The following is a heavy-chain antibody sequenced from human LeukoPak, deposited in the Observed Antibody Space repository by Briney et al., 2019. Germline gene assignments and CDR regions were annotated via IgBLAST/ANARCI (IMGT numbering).Heavy chain of an antibody. CDR3: AKASGYFDFWSGYFDDY. Sequence: GRSLRLSCAASGFTFSSYGMHWVRQAPGKGLEWVAVITCDGSNKYYADSVKGRFTISRDNSKNTLYLQVNSLRAEDTAVYYCAKASGYFDFWSGYFDDYWGQGTLVTVSS. J-gene: IGHJ4*02. CDR2: ITCDGSNK. CDR1: GFTFSSYG. D-gene: IGHD3-3*01. V-gene: IGHV3-30*18.